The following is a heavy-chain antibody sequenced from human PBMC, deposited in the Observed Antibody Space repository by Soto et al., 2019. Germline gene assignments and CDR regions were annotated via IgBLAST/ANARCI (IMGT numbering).Heavy chain of an antibody. CDR1: GGSISSSSYY. CDR3: AGLRTLLYGMDG. D-gene: IGHD2-21*01. Sequence: ASETLSLTCTVSGGSISSSSYYWGWIRQPPGKGLEWIGSIYYSGSTYYNPSLKSRVTISVDTSKNQFSLKLSSVPAADTAVYYCAGLRTLLYGMDGWGPGTTVTVSS. V-gene: IGHV4-39*01. CDR2: IYYSGST. J-gene: IGHJ6*02.